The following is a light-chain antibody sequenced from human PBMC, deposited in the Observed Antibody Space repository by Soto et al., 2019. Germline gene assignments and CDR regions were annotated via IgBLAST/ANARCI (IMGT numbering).Light chain of an antibody. CDR1: QSVGSGH. J-gene: IGKJ1*01. V-gene: IGKV3-20*01. Sequence: EIVLTQSPGTLSLSPRERSTLAYRASQSVGSGHLAWSLQKPVQTHRLLIYGSFNRATGIPDRFSVSGSGRDFTLTISRLELEDFAVYDCQHVGDSTLWAFGEGTEVEIQ. CDR2: GSF. CDR3: QHVGDSTLWA.